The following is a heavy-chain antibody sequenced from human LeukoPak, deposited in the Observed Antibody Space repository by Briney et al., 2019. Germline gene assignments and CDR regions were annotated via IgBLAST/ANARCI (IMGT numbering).Heavy chain of an antibody. CDR2: IYYSGST. D-gene: IGHD3-3*01. CDR3: ARGGGDFWSGYHFDY. CDR1: GGSISSSSYY. V-gene: IGHV4-39*01. Sequence: SETLSLTCTVSGGSISSSSYYWGWIRQPPGKGLEWIGSIYYSGSTYYNPSLKSRVTISVDTSKNQFSLKLSSVTAADTAVYYCARGGGDFWSGYHFDYWGQGTLVTVSS. J-gene: IGHJ4*02.